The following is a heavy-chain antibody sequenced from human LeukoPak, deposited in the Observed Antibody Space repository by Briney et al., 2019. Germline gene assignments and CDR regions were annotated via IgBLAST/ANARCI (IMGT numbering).Heavy chain of an antibody. J-gene: IGHJ3*02. D-gene: IGHD3-9*01. CDR1: GYTFTGYY. CDR2: INPNSGGT. CDR3: ARNGRYFDWLLLDDAFDI. V-gene: IGHV1-2*02. Sequence: GASVKVSCKASGYTFTGYYMHWVRQAPGQGLEWMGWINPNSGGTNYAQKFQGRVTMTRDTPISTAYMELSRLRSDDTAVYYCARNGRYFDWLLLDDAFDIWGQGTMVTVSS.